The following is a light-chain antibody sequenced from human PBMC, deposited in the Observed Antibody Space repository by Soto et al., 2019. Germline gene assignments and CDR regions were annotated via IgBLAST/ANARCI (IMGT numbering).Light chain of an antibody. V-gene: IGLV3-21*02. CDR1: NVGTKS. J-gene: IGLJ2*01. CDR2: DDR. CDR3: QVWDRNSDHAV. Sequence: SSELTQPPSVSVAPGQAATITCGGANVGTKSVHWYQQRPGQAPVLVIYDDRDRPSGIPERFSGSNSGNTATLAIARVEAEDEADYYCQVWDRNSDHAVFGGGTKVTVL.